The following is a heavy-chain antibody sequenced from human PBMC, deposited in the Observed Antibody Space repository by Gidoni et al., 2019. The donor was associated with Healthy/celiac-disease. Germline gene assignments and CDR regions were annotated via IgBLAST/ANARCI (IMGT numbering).Heavy chain of an antibody. Sequence: EVQLLESGGGLVQPGGSLRPACTDSGFTFSRDAMSWVRQAQGKGLEWVSAISGSGGSTYYADSVKGRFTISRDNSKNTLYLQMNSLRAEDTAVYYCAKDRYYDSSGYYYPVVDWGQGTLVTVSS. J-gene: IGHJ1*01. D-gene: IGHD3-22*01. CDR1: GFTFSRDA. V-gene: IGHV3-23*01. CDR3: AKDRYYDSSGYYYPVVD. CDR2: ISGSGGST.